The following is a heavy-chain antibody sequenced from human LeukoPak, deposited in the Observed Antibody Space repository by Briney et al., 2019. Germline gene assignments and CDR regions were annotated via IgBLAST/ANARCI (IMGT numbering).Heavy chain of an antibody. Sequence: ASETLSLTCSVSGGSISSRSYYWGWIRQPPGKGLEWIGSIYYSGSTSYNPSLKSRVTISVDTSKNQFSLKLSSVTAADTAVYYCARQFGSFIPHGGNPDRLGYWGQGTLVTVSS. CDR3: ARQFGSFIPHGGNPDRLGY. J-gene: IGHJ4*02. D-gene: IGHD4-23*01. V-gene: IGHV4-39*01. CDR2: IYYSGST. CDR1: GGSISSRSYY.